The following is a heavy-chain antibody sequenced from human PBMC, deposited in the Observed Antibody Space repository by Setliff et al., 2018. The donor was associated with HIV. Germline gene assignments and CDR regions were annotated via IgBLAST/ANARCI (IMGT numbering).Heavy chain of an antibody. CDR3: ARWCAAAGCYPAIYHFDS. D-gene: IGHD2-2*01. CDR1: GYTFSEYA. J-gene: IGHJ4*02. V-gene: IGHV1-3*04. Sequence: GASVKVSCKASGYTFSEYAIHWVRQAPGQRLEWMGRIDTDNGYRRYSPKLQGRVTITKDTSANTACMELRGLRSEDTAVYYCARWCAAAGCYPAIYHFDSWGQGTLVTVSS. CDR2: IDTDNGYR.